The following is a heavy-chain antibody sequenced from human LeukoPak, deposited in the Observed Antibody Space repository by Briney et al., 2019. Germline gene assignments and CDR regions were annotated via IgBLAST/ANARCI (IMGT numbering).Heavy chain of an antibody. Sequence: SETLSLTCTVSSGSIRTSYCSWIRQPPGKGLEWIGYIYYSGSTNYNPSLKSRVTISVDTSRNQFSLKLSSVTAADTAVYYCARVPRYSSGWYLGGVSDPPLWGQGTLVTVSS. V-gene: IGHV4-59*12. CDR3: ARVPRYSSGWYLGGVSDPPL. J-gene: IGHJ4*02. CDR1: SGSIRTSY. CDR2: IYYSGST. D-gene: IGHD6-19*01.